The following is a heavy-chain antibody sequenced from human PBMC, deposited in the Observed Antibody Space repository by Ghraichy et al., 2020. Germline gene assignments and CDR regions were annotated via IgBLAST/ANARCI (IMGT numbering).Heavy chain of an antibody. D-gene: IGHD1-26*01. CDR2: ISDDGTHT. CDR3: ARIIVGATGIDY. J-gene: IGHJ4*02. CDR1: GFTFSRYW. V-gene: IGHV3-74*01. Sequence: RGSLRLSCAASGFTFSRYWMHWVRQTPGKGLVWVSRISDDGTHTNYADSVKGRFIISRDNAKNTLHLQMNSLRAEDTAVYFCARIIVGATGIDYWGQGTLVTVSS.